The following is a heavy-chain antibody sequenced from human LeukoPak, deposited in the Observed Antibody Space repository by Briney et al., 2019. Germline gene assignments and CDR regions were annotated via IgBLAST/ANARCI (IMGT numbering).Heavy chain of an antibody. CDR3: ARGSGNHQAPGDY. Sequence: GESLKISCKGSGYSFTNYWIGWVRQMPGKGLKWMGIIYPGDSDARYSPSFQGQVTISADKSLSTAYLQWSSLKASDTAMYYCARGSGNHQAPGDYWGQRTLVTVSS. D-gene: IGHD3-10*01. CDR2: IYPGDSDA. J-gene: IGHJ4*02. CDR1: GYSFTNYW. V-gene: IGHV5-51*01.